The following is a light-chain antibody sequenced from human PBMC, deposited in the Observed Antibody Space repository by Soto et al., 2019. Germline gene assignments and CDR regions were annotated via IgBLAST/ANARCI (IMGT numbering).Light chain of an antibody. J-gene: IGKJ1*01. Sequence: DIQMTQSPSTLSASIGDRVTITCRASQSISSWLAWYQQKPGKAPKLLIYKASTLQSGVPSRFRGSGSGTEFTLTISSLQIDDVAAYYGQDYNSYSEAFGQGTKVEFK. CDR3: QDYNSYSEA. CDR1: QSISSW. CDR2: KAS. V-gene: IGKV1-5*03.